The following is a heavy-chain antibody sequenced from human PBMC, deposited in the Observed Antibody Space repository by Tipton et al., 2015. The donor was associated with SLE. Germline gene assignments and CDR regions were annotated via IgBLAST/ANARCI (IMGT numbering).Heavy chain of an antibody. V-gene: IGHV4-59*07. D-gene: IGHD6-13*01. Sequence: TLSLTCTVSGGSISSYYWSWIRQPPGKGLEWIGYIYYSGSTNYNPSLKSRVTISVDTSKNQFSLKLSSVTAADTAVYYCARRDGYSSIWNWFDPWGQGTLVTVSS. J-gene: IGHJ5*02. CDR2: IYYSGST. CDR3: ARRDGYSSIWNWFDP. CDR1: GGSISSYY.